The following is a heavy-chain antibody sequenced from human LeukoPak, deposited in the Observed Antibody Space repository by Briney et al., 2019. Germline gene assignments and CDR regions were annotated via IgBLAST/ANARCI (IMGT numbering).Heavy chain of an antibody. V-gene: IGHV1-69-2*01. CDR1: GYTLTDYY. CDR2: VDPEDGET. J-gene: IGHJ1*01. Sequence: ASVKVSCKVSGYTLTDYYMHWVQQAPGKGLEWMGLVDPEDGETIYAEKFQGRVTITADTSTDTAYMELSSLRSEDTAVYYCATYPYYGGNSYFQHWGQGTLVTVSS. D-gene: IGHD4-23*01. CDR3: ATYPYYGGNSYFQH.